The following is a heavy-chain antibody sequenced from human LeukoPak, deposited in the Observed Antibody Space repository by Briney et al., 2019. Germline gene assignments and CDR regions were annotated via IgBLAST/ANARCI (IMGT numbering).Heavy chain of an antibody. CDR3: ARAPGYSSSWNGGYYFDY. CDR2: TYYRSKWYN. D-gene: IGHD6-13*01. CDR1: GDSVSSNSAA. V-gene: IGHV6-1*01. J-gene: IGHJ4*02. Sequence: SQTLSLTCAISGDSVSSNSAAWNWIRQSPSRGLEWLGRTYYRSKWYNDYAVSVKSRITINPDTSKNQFSLQLNSVTPEDTAVYYCARAPGYSSSWNGGYYFDYWGQGTLVTVSS.